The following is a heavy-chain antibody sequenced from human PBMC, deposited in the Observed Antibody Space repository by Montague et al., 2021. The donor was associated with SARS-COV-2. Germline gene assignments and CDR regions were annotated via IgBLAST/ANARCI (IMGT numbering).Heavy chain of an antibody. V-gene: IGHV4-61*02. CDR3: ARAALPGRKNWFDP. Sequence: SETLSLTCSVSGGSISSGSYYWSWIRQPAGKGLEWIGRIYTSGGANYNPSLNSRVTISVDTSKNQFSLNLTSVTAADTAVYYCARAALPGRKNWFDPWGQGTLVTVSS. CDR2: IYTSGGA. J-gene: IGHJ5*02. CDR1: GGSISSGSYY. D-gene: IGHD2-2*01.